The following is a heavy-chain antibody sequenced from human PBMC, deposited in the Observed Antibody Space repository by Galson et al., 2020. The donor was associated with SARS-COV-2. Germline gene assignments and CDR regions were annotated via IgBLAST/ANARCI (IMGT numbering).Heavy chain of an antibody. J-gene: IGHJ4*02. V-gene: IGHV1-58*01. Sequence: SVKVSCKASGITFTSSAVQWVRQARGQRLEWIGWIVVGSGNTKYAQKFQERVTITRDMSTSTAYMELSSLRSEDTAVYYCAALWAGVTTGVGYWGQVTLVTVSS. CDR1: GITFTSSA. CDR3: AALWAGVTTGVGY. D-gene: IGHD4-17*01. CDR2: IVVGSGNT.